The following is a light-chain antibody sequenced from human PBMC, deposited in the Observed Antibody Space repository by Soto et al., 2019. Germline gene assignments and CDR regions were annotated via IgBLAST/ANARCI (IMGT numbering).Light chain of an antibody. CDR1: QSVSKY. V-gene: IGKV3-11*01. CDR3: QPRSNWPPIFT. J-gene: IGKJ3*01. CDR2: DTS. Sequence: EIVLTQSPATLSLSPGERATLSCRASQSVSKYLAWYQQRPGQAPRLLIYDTSNRATGIPARFSGSGSGTDFTLTISSLESEDFAVYYCQPRSNWPPIFTFGPGTKVDVK.